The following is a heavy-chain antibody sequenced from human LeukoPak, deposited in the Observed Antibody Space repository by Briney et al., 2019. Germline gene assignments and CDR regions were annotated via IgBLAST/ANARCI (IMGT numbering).Heavy chain of an antibody. D-gene: IGHD2-2*01. CDR1: GFTLSSYA. CDR3: AKDGGGDIVVVPAVNDAFDI. CDR2: ISGSGGST. Sequence: TGGSLRLSCAASGFTLSSYAMSWVRQAPGKGLEWVSAISGSGGSTYYADSVKGRFTISRDNSKNTLYLQMNSLRAEDTAVYYCAKDGGGDIVVVPAVNDAFDIWGQGTMVTVSS. J-gene: IGHJ3*02. V-gene: IGHV3-23*01.